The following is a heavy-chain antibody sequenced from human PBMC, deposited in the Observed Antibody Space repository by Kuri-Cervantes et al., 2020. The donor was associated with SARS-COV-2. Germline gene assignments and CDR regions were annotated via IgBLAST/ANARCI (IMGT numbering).Heavy chain of an antibody. V-gene: IGHV4-34*01. CDR1: GGSFSGYY. CDR3: AKYGTGDYLSTYFGRGGWFDP. CDR2: INHSGST. Sequence: GSLRLSCAVYGGSFSGYYWSWIRQPPGKGLEWIGEINHSGSTNYNPSLKSRVSISVDTSKNQFSLRLSSVTAADTAVYFCAKYGTGDYLSTYFGRGGWFDPWGQGTLVTVSS. J-gene: IGHJ5*02. D-gene: IGHD3-3*01.